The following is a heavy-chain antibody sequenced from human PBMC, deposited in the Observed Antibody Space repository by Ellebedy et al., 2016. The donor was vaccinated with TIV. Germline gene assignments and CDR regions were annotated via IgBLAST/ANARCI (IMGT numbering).Heavy chain of an antibody. V-gene: IGHV1-3*01. J-gene: IGHJ4*02. Sequence: AASVKVSCKASGYTFNRYAIHWVRQAPGQRLEWMGWITAGNGNTKYSQKFQDRVTITRDTSASTTYMELSSLRSEDTAVYYCARAWRDGYNFPLGDYWGQGTLVTVSS. CDR3: ARAWRDGYNFPLGDY. CDR2: ITAGNGNT. CDR1: GYTFNRYA. D-gene: IGHD5-24*01.